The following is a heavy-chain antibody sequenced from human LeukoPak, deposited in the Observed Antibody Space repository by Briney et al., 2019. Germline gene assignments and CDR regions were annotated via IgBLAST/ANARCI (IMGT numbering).Heavy chain of an antibody. CDR1: GGSISSYY. CDR3: ARHGSGYYFFDY. Sequence: PSETLSLTCSVSGGSISSYYWSWIRQPPGKGLEWIGYIYYSGSTNYNPSLKSRVTISVDTSKSQISLQLNSVTAADTAVYYCARHGSGYYFFDYWGQGALVTVSS. J-gene: IGHJ4*02. CDR2: IYYSGST. D-gene: IGHD3-3*01. V-gene: IGHV4-59*08.